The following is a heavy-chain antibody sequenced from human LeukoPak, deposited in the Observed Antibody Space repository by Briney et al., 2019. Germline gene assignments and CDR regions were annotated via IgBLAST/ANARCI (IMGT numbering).Heavy chain of an antibody. D-gene: IGHD3-10*01. CDR1: GYSFTSYW. V-gene: IGHV5-51*07. CDR2: IYPADSDT. CDR3: ARSMLRGVNFNY. J-gene: IGHJ4*02. Sequence: GESLKISCKASGYSFTSYWIGWVHQMPGIGLEWMGIIYPADSDTRYSPSFQGQVTISADKSTSTAYLQWSSLKASDTAMYYCARSMLRGVNFNYWGQGTLVTVSS.